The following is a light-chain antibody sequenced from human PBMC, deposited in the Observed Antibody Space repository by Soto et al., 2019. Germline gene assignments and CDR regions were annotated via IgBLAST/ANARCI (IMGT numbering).Light chain of an antibody. CDR2: AAS. Sequence: EIVLTQSPGTLSLSPGETATLSCRASQSLTTRYLAWYQQKPGQAPRLLIYAASTRATGTPDRFSGSGSGTDFTLTISSLEPEVFAVFFCQQYASSVVYTFGRGPKLEIK. V-gene: IGKV3-20*01. J-gene: IGKJ2*01. CDR3: QQYASSVVYT. CDR1: QSLTTRY.